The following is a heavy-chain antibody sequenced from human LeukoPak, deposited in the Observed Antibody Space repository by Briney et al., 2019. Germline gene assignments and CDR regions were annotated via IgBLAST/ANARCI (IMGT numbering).Heavy chain of an antibody. Sequence: GESLKISCKGSGYSFIYYWIGWVRQMPGKGLEWMGIIYPGDSDTRYSPSFQGQVTISADKSLSTAYLQWNSLKASDTAMYYCARQDGNSAYYFDYWGQGSLVTVSS. J-gene: IGHJ4*02. CDR1: GYSFIYYW. V-gene: IGHV5-51*01. CDR2: IYPGDSDT. CDR3: ARQDGNSAYYFDY. D-gene: IGHD4-23*01.